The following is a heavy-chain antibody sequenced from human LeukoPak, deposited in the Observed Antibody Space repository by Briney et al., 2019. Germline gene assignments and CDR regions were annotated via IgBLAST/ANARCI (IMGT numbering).Heavy chain of an antibody. CDR1: GFTFSSYS. D-gene: IGHD6-13*01. Sequence: GGSLRLSCAASGFTFSSYSMNWVRQAPGKGLEWVSSISSSSSYIYYADSVKGRFTISRDNAKNSLYLQMNSLRAEDTSVYYCARLASLHSSSWNFDSWGQGTLVTVSS. V-gene: IGHV3-21*01. CDR3: ARLASLHSSSWNFDS. J-gene: IGHJ4*02. CDR2: ISSSSSYI.